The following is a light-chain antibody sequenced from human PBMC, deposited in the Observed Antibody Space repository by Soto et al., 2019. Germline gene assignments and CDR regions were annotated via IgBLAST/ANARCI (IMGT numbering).Light chain of an antibody. J-gene: IGKJ1*01. CDR1: QSVGSN. V-gene: IGKV3-15*01. CDR3: QQRSNWPET. Sequence: EIVMTQSPAPLSVSPGDRATPSCRASQSVGSNLAWYQQRPGQTPRLLIYGTSTRATGIPARFSGSGSGTDFTLTISSLEPEDVAVYYCQQRSNWPETLGQGTKVDIK. CDR2: GTS.